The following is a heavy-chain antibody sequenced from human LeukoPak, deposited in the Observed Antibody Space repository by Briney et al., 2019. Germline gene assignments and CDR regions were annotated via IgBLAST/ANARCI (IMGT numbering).Heavy chain of an antibody. CDR2: IKQDGSEK. CDR1: GFTFSSYW. D-gene: IGHD5-18*01. CDR3: AILIMDTTNDAFDI. Sequence: GGSLRLSCAASGFTFSSYWMSWVRQAPGKGLEWVANIKQDGSEKYYVDSVKGRFTISRDNAKNSLYLQMNSLRAEDTAVYYCAILIMDTTNDAFDIWGQGTMVTVSS. J-gene: IGHJ3*02. V-gene: IGHV3-7*01.